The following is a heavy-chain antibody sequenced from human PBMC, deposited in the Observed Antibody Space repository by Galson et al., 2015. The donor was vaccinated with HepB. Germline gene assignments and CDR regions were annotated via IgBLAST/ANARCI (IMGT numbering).Heavy chain of an antibody. Sequence: SLRLSCAASGFTFSSYAMSWVRQAPGKGLEWLSYISGSGDIKYYVDPVKGRFTICRDNAKNSLYLQMNNLRVEDTAVYYCLIGHYFDNWGQGTLVTVSS. V-gene: IGHV3-11*01. D-gene: IGHD2-8*01. CDR3: LIGHYFDN. CDR2: ISGSGDIK. CDR1: GFTFSSYA. J-gene: IGHJ4*02.